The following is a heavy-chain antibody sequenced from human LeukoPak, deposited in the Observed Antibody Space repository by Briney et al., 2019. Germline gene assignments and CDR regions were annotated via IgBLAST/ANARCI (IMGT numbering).Heavy chain of an antibody. D-gene: IGHD1-26*01. J-gene: IGHJ4*02. Sequence: GGSLRLSCAASGFTFFSYTMNWVRQAPGKGLERVSSISSSSSYIYYADSVKGRFTISRDNAKNSLYLQMNSLRAEDTAVYYCAKWELRDFDYWGQGTLVTVSS. CDR2: ISSSSSYI. V-gene: IGHV3-21*01. CDR1: GFTFFSYT. CDR3: AKWELRDFDY.